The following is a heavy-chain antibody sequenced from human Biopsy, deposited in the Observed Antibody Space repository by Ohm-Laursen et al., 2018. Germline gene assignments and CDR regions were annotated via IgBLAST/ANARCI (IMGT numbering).Heavy chain of an antibody. CDR2: NNIRTGHT. D-gene: IGHD3-22*01. V-gene: IGHV1-2*02. CDR1: GYTFTDYY. J-gene: IGHJ2*01. CDR3: ARDRGYYSDRTVPGYFDL. Sequence: ASVKVSCKASGYTFTDYYMHWVRQAPGQGLEWMGWNNIRTGHTRYAQKFQGRVTMTRDTSINTAYLQVNGLTSDDTTVYYCARDRGYYSDRTVPGYFDLWGRGTLVTVSS.